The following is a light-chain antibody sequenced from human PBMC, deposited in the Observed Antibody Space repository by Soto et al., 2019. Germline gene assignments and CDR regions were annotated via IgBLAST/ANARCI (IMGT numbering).Light chain of an antibody. J-gene: IGKJ1*01. Sequence: EIVMTQSPATMSVSAGERVTLSCRASQSISSRLAWYQQKPGQAPSLLFYGASTRASGVPARFSGSGSGPEFPLAISSLQSEDFAVYYCHQYNGWPRTFGQGTTVDI. V-gene: IGKV3-15*01. CDR2: GAS. CDR1: QSISSR. CDR3: HQYNGWPRT.